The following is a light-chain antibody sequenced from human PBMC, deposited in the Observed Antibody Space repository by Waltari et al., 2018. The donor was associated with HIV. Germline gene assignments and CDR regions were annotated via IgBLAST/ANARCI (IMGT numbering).Light chain of an antibody. Sequence: QSPLTQPASVSVHPGQPLPITCTGTNIHVGNYNLVSSYQHHPGKAPKFLIYAVSKRPSGVSSRFSGSKSGYWASLTISGLLTEDESYYYCLTYVSDSGTWKFGGGTYLTV. CDR3: LTYVSDSGTWK. CDR1: NIHVGNYNL. J-gene: IGLJ3*02. V-gene: IGLV2-23*02. CDR2: AVS.